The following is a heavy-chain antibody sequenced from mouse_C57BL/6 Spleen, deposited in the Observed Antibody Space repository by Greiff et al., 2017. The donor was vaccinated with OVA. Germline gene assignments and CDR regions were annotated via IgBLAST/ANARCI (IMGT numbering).Heavy chain of an antibody. J-gene: IGHJ1*03. CDR2: IWSGGST. CDR1: GFSLTSYG. V-gene: IGHV2-2*01. D-gene: IGHD4-1*01. CDR3: ARNWDWDWYFDV. Sequence: VKLVESGPGLVQPSQSLSITCTVSGFSLTSYGVHWVRQSPGKGLEWLGVIWSGGSTDYNAAFISRLSISKDNSKSQVFFKMNSLQADDTAIYYCARNWDWDWYFDVWGTGTTGTVSS.